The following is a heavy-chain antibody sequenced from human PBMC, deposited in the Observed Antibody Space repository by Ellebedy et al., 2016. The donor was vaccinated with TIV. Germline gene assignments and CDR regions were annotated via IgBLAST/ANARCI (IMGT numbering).Heavy chain of an antibody. CDR2: INPNSGGT. V-gene: IGHV1-2*02. CDR3: AIVFKGITVVRGVIYAFDI. CDR1: GYIFTGYY. D-gene: IGHD3-10*01. Sequence: ASVKVSCKASGYIFTGYYMHWVRQAPGQGLEWMGWINPNSGGTNYAQKVQGRVTMTRNTSISTAYMELSSLRSEDTAVYYCAIVFKGITVVRGVIYAFDIWGQGTMVTVSS. J-gene: IGHJ3*02.